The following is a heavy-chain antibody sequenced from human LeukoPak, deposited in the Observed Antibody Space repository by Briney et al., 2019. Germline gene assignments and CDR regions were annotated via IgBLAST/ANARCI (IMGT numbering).Heavy chain of an antibody. V-gene: IGHV1-2*02. CDR3: ARDRGDGYNAYYFDY. CDR1: GYTFTGYC. Sequence: ASVKISCKASGYTFTGYCMHWVRQAPGQGLEWMGWINPKSGGTNYAQKFQGRVTMTRDTSISTAYLDLSRLRSDDTAVYYCARDRGDGYNAYYFDYWGQGTLVTVSS. D-gene: IGHD5-24*01. CDR2: INPKSGGT. J-gene: IGHJ4*02.